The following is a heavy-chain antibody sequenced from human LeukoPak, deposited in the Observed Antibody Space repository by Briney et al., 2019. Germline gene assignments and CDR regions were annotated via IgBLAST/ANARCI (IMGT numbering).Heavy chain of an antibody. Sequence: ASVKVSCKASGYTFTDSYMHWVRQAPGQGLECVGRINPNSGGTNYAQKFQGRVTMIRDTSTSTAYMELSGLRYDDTAVYYCVREYCGGDCYPWNWGQGTLVTVSS. CDR1: GYTFTDSY. V-gene: IGHV1-2*06. CDR2: INPNSGGT. CDR3: VREYCGGDCYPWN. J-gene: IGHJ4*02. D-gene: IGHD2-21*02.